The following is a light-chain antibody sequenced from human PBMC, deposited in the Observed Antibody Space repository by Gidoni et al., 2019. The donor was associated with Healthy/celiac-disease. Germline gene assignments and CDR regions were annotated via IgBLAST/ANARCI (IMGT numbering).Light chain of an antibody. Sequence: PRSVSGAPGQRVTISCTGSSSNIGAGYDVHWYQQLPVTAPKLLIYGNSNRPSGVPNRFSGSKSGTSASLAITGLQAEDEADYYCQSYDSSLSSVVFGGGTKLTVL. CDR2: GNS. J-gene: IGLJ2*01. CDR1: SSNIGAGYD. CDR3: QSYDSSLSSVV. V-gene: IGLV1-40*01.